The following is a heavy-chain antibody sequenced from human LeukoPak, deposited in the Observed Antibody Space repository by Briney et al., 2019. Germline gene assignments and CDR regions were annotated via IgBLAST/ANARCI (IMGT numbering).Heavy chain of an antibody. V-gene: IGHV4-39*01. CDR2: IYYSGST. D-gene: IGHD3-22*01. CDR1: GGSISSSSYY. CDR3: ARHGRYYDTSAFYPFDY. Sequence: SETLSLTCTVSGGSISSSSYYWGWIHQPPGKGLEWIGSIYYSGSTYYNPSLKSRVTISVDTSKNQFSLKLSSVTAADTAVYFCARHGRYYDTSAFYPFDYWGQGTLVSVSS. J-gene: IGHJ4*02.